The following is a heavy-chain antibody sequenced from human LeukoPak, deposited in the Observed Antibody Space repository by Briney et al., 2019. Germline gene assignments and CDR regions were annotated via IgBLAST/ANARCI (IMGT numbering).Heavy chain of an antibody. Sequence: GGSLRLSCAASGFTFSSYGMHWVRQAPGKGLEWVAVIWYDGSNKYHADSVKGRFTISRDNSKNTLYLQMNSLRAEDTVVYYCARDGYYSGGNYWGQGTLVTVSS. CDR3: ARDGYYSGGNY. D-gene: IGHD3-22*01. V-gene: IGHV3-33*01. CDR2: IWYDGSNK. CDR1: GFTFSSYG. J-gene: IGHJ4*02.